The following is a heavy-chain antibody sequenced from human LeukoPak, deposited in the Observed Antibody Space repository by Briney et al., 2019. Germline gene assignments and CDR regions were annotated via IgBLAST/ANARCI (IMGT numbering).Heavy chain of an antibody. Sequence: PGGSLRLSCAVSGFTLSNYSVNWVRQAPGKGLEWISYISGSGFTIHYADSVKGRFTISRDNAKNSLYLQMNSLRAEDTAVYYCVRGVPKTSYYYYYMDVWGKGTTVTVSS. CDR3: VRGVPKTSYYYYYMDV. V-gene: IGHV3-48*01. D-gene: IGHD4-11*01. J-gene: IGHJ6*03. CDR1: GFTLSNYS. CDR2: ISGSGFTI.